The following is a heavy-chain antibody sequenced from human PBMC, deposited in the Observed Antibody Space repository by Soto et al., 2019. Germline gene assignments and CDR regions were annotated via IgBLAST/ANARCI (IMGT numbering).Heavy chain of an antibody. CDR2: IYYSGST. V-gene: IGHV4-61*01. CDR3: ARTIAAAYFDP. Sequence: QVQLQESGPGLVKPSETLSLTCTVSGGSVSSGSYYWSWIRQPPGKGLEWIGYIYYSGSTNYNPSPKSRVILSVDTSKNQFSLKLSSVTAADTAVYYCARTIAAAYFDPCGQGTLVTVSS. D-gene: IGHD6-13*01. CDR1: GGSVSSGSYY. J-gene: IGHJ5*02.